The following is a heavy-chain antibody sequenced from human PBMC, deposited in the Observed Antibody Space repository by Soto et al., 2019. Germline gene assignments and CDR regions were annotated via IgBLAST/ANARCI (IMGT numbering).Heavy chain of an antibody. CDR2: IIPIFGTA. CDR1: GGTFSSYA. D-gene: IGHD2-2*01. V-gene: IGHV1-69*13. CDR3: ARDTGYCSSTSCYAGYGY. J-gene: IGHJ4*02. Sequence: GASVKVSCKASGGTFSSYAISWVRQAPGQGLEWMGGIIPIFGTANYAQKFQGRVTITADESTSTAYMELSSLRSEDTAVYYCARDTGYCSSTSCYAGYGYWGQGTLVTVSS.